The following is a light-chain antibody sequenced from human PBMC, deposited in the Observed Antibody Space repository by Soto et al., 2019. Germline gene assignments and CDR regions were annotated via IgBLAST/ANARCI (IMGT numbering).Light chain of an antibody. J-gene: IGLJ1*01. CDR1: SSDVGSYNL. V-gene: IGLV2-23*01. CDR2: EGR. Sequence: QSVLTQPASVSGSPGQSITISCTGTSSDVGSYNLVSWYQQHPGKAPKVIIYEGRKRPSGVSNRFSGSKSGNTASLTISGLQAEDEADYYCCSFAGSTTFVLGNGTKVTVL. CDR3: CSFAGSTTFV.